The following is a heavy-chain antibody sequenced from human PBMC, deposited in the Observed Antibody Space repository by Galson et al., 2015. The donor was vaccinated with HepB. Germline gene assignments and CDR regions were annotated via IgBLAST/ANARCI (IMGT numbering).Heavy chain of an antibody. CDR1: GGTFSSYA. V-gene: IGHV1-69*13. J-gene: IGHJ6*02. CDR2: IIPIFGTA. CDR3: GGETAAAGTEGNYYYYYGMDV. Sequence: SVKVSCKASGGTFSSYAISWVRQAPGQGLEWMGGIIPIFGTANYAQKFQGRVTITADESTSTAYMELSSLRSEDTAVYYCGGETAAAGTEGNYYYYYGMDVWGQGTTVTVSS. D-gene: IGHD6-13*01.